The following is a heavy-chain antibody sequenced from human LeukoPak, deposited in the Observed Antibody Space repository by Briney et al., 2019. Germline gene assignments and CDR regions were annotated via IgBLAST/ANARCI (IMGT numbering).Heavy chain of an antibody. J-gene: IGHJ4*02. D-gene: IGHD3-10*01. CDR2: IYYSGST. Sequence: SETLSLTCNVSGGSISSYYWSWIRQPPGKGLEWIGYIYYSGSTNYNPSLKSRVTISVDTSKNQFSLKLSSVTAADTAVYYCARVYGSGSFPFDYWGQGTLVTVSS. CDR1: GGSISSYY. CDR3: ARVYGSGSFPFDY. V-gene: IGHV4-59*01.